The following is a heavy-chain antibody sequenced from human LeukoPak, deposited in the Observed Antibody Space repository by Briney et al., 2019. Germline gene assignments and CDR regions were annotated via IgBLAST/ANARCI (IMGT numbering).Heavy chain of an antibody. CDR2: ISYDGSNK. Sequence: GRSLRLSCAASGFTFSSYAMHWVRQAPGKGLEWVAVISYDGSNKYYADSVKGRFTISRDNSKNTLYLQMNSLRAEDTAVYYCASGQRFLEWLLPESEYYFDYWGQGTLVTVSS. V-gene: IGHV3-30-3*01. D-gene: IGHD3-3*01. CDR3: ASGQRFLEWLLPESEYYFDY. J-gene: IGHJ4*02. CDR1: GFTFSSYA.